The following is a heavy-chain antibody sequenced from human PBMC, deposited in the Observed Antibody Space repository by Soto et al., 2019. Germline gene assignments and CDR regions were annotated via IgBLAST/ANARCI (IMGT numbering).Heavy chain of an antibody. CDR2: ISYDGSNK. Sequence: GGSLRLSCAASGFTFSSYGMHWVRQAPGKGLEWVAVISYDGSNKYYADSVKGRFTISRDNSKNTLYLQMNSLRAEDTAVYYCAKPLTIFGVVSTDFDYWGQGTLVTV. CDR1: GFTFSSYG. D-gene: IGHD3-3*01. J-gene: IGHJ4*02. CDR3: AKPLTIFGVVSTDFDY. V-gene: IGHV3-30*18.